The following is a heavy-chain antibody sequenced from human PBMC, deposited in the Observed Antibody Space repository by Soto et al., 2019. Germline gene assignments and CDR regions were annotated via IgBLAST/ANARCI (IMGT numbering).Heavy chain of an antibody. CDR1: GYIFVNYV. CDR3: VMVDNYVTPTPQDV. Sequence: QVQLVQSGDEVKKPGASVKVSCKASGYIFVNYVIAWVRQAPGQVLEWMGWISPYTGNTHSATKVQGRLTMTTDTSTRTAYMDLGSLTSDDTAVYYCVMVDNYVTPTPQDVWGQGTTVTVSS. J-gene: IGHJ6*02. V-gene: IGHV1-18*01. D-gene: IGHD3-16*01. CDR2: ISPYTGNT.